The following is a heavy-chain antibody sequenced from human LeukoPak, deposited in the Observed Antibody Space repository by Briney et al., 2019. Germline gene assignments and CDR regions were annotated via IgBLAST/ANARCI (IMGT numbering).Heavy chain of an antibody. J-gene: IGHJ6*02. CDR1: VGSFSGYY. CDR2: IKHSGST. V-gene: IGHV4-34*01. CDR3: AGRVPVPSVRGVIQNYYYYGMDV. D-gene: IGHD3-10*01. Sequence: PSYTLSLTCAVYVGSFSGYYWSWIRQPPGNALEWIGEIKHSGSTNYNPSLKSRVTISVDTSKNQFSLKLSSVTAADTAVYYCAGRVPVPSVRGVIQNYYYYGMDVWGQGTTVTVSS.